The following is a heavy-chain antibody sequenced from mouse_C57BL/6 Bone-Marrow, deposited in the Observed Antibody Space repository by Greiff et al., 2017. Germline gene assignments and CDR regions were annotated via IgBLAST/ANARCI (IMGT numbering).Heavy chain of an antibody. Sequence: VQLQQSGAELVRPGASVKLSCTASGFNIKDDYMHWVKQRPEQGLEWIGWIDPENGDTEYASKIQGKATITADTSSNTAYLQLSSLTSEDTAVYYCTNINWDGYWGQGTTLTVSS. CDR2: IDPENGDT. V-gene: IGHV14-4*01. D-gene: IGHD4-1*01. J-gene: IGHJ2*01. CDR3: TNINWDGY. CDR1: GFNIKDDY.